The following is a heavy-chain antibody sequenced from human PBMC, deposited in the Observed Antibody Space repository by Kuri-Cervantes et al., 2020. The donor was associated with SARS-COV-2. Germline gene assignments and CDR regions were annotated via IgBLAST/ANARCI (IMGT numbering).Heavy chain of an antibody. V-gene: IGHV1-18*04. CDR3: ARSPGSIVVVTAPDY. Sequence: ASVKVSCKASGYTFTSYGISWVRQAPGQGLEWMGWISAYNGNTNYAQKLQGRVTMTTDTSTSKAYMELRSLRSDDTAVYYCARSPGSIVVVTAPDYWGQGTLVTVSS. J-gene: IGHJ4*02. CDR1: GYTFTSYG. D-gene: IGHD2-21*02. CDR2: ISAYNGNT.